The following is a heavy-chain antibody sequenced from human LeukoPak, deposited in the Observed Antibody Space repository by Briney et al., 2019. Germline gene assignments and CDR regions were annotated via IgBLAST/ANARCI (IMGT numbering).Heavy chain of an antibody. J-gene: IGHJ4*02. CDR3: AKVTAKGYCTNGVCYFDY. CDR1: GFTFSSYA. Sequence: GGSLRLSCAASGFTFSSYAMSWVRQAPGKGLEWVSAISGSGGSTYYADSVKGRFTISRDNSKNTLYLQMNSLRAEDTAVYYCAKVTAKGYCTNGVCYFDYWGQGSLVTVSS. V-gene: IGHV3-23*01. D-gene: IGHD2-8*01. CDR2: ISGSGGST.